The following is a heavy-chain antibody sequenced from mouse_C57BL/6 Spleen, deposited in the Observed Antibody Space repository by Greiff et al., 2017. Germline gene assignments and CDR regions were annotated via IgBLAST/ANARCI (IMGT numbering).Heavy chain of an antibody. CDR3: ARRWDEAWFAY. Sequence: QVQLQQPGAELVRPGSSVKLSCKASGYTFTSYWMDWVKQRPGQGLEWIGNIYPSDSETHYNQKFKDKATLTVDKSSSTAYMQNSSLTSEDSAVYYCARRWDEAWFAYWGQGTLVTVAA. CDR2: IYPSDSET. J-gene: IGHJ3*01. CDR1: GYTFTSYW. D-gene: IGHD4-1*01. V-gene: IGHV1-61*01.